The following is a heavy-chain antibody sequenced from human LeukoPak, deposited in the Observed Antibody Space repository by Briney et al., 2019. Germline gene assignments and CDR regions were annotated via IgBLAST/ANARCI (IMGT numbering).Heavy chain of an antibody. D-gene: IGHD6-13*01. CDR1: GLTFSSYG. CDR2: ISYDGSNK. Sequence: GGSLRLSCAASGLTFSSYGMHWARQAPGKGLEWVAVISYDGSNKYYADSVKGRFTISRDNSKNTLYLQMNSLRAEDTAVYYCATSSWWYYFDYWGQGTLVTVSS. CDR3: ATSSWWYYFDY. V-gene: IGHV3-30*03. J-gene: IGHJ4*02.